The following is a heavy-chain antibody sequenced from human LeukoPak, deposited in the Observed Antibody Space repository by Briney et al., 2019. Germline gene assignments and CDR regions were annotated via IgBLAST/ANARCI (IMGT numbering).Heavy chain of an antibody. D-gene: IGHD1-26*01. CDR1: GGSISSSNW. CDR2: IYHSGST. CDR3: ASLSGSYSFDY. Sequence: SETLSLTCAVSGGSISSSNWWSWVRQPPGKGLEWIGEIYHSGSTNYNPSLKSRATISVDKSKNQFSLKLSSVTAADTAVYYCASLSGSYSFDYWGQGTVVTVSS. V-gene: IGHV4-4*02. J-gene: IGHJ4*02.